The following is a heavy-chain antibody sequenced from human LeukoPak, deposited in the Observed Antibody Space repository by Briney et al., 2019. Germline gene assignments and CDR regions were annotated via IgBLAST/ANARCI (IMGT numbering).Heavy chain of an antibody. CDR1: GGSISSYL. J-gene: IGHJ4*02. CDR3: ATEQVSASAWGLDY. V-gene: IGHV4-4*07. CDR2: IHTSGTA. Sequence: PSETLSLTCNVSGGSISSYLWSWIRQPAGKGLEWLGRIHTSGTATYSPSLQSRVTMSVDTSKKQISLRLSSVTAADTAVYYCATEQVSASAWGLDYWGQGSLVSVSS. D-gene: IGHD5/OR15-5a*01.